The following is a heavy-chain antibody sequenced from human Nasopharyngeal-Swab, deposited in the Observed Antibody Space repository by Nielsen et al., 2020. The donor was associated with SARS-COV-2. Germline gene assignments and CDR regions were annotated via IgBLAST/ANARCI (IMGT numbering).Heavy chain of an antibody. CDR2: ISSSSSYI. Sequence: GESLKISCAASGSTFSMYSMNWVRQAPGKGLEWVSSISSSSSYIYYADSVKGRFTISRDNAKNSLYLQMNSLRAEDTAVYYCARDHLMTVTIPYYYYGMDVWGQGTTVTVSS. CDR1: GSTFSMYS. D-gene: IGHD4-11*01. CDR3: ARDHLMTVTIPYYYYGMDV. V-gene: IGHV3-21*01. J-gene: IGHJ6*02.